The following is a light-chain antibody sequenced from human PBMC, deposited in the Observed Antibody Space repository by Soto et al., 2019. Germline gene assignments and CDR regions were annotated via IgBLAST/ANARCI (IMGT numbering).Light chain of an antibody. CDR2: DAS. J-gene: IGKJ1*01. V-gene: IGKV1-5*01. CDR1: QSISGW. Sequence: DIQMTQSPSTLSASVGDRVTITCRASQSISGWLAWYQQRPGKAPKLLIYDASSLESGVPSRFSGSGSGTEFTLTIGGLQPDDIATYYCQQYHSYSRTFGQGTKVEFK. CDR3: QQYHSYSRT.